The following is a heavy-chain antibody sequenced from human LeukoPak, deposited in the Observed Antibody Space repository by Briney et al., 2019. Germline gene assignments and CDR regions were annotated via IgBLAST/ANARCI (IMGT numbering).Heavy chain of an antibody. CDR2: IYYSGST. CDR1: GGSINSGDYY. V-gene: IGHV4-31*03. Sequence: SQTLSLTCTVSGGSINSGDYYWSWIRQHPGKGLEWIGYIYYSGSTYYNPSLKSRVTISVDTSKNQFSLKLSSVTAADTAVYYCARDHYGDPGGAFDIWGQGTMVTVSS. CDR3: ARDHYGDPGGAFDI. D-gene: IGHD4-17*01. J-gene: IGHJ3*02.